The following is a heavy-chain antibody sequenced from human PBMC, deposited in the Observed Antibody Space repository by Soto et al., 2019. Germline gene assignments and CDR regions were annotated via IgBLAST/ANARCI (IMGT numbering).Heavy chain of an antibody. CDR3: ARDAAFWSGRNLNWFDS. Sequence: QVHLVQSGAEVKEPGASVKVSCKASGYTFRNYAITWVRQAPGQGLEWMGWINTYKGDTNYAHKFQGRVTMTTDTSTSTAYMELMSLRSDDTAIYYCARDAAFWSGRNLNWFDSWGQGTLVTVSS. CDR1: GYTFRNYA. D-gene: IGHD3-3*01. CDR2: INTYKGDT. V-gene: IGHV1-18*04. J-gene: IGHJ5*01.